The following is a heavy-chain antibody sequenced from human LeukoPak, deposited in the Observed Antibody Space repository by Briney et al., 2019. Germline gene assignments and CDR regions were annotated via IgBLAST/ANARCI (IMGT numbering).Heavy chain of an antibody. CDR3: VSFYETY. CDR2: INSDGSWT. D-gene: IGHD2/OR15-2a*01. V-gene: IGHV3-74*01. J-gene: IGHJ4*02. Sequence: PGGSLRLSCAASGFTFSSYAMHWVRQAPGKGLVCVSHINSDGSWTSYADSVKGRFTISKDNAKNTVYLQMNSLRAEDTAVYYCVSFYETYWGRGTLVTVSS. CDR1: GFTFSSYA.